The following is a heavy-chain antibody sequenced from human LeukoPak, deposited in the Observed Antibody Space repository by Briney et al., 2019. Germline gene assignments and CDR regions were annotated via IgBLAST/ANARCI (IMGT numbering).Heavy chain of an antibody. CDR1: GFTFKNYA. CDR3: ARAKLEPAGTGAFDI. Sequence: GGSLRLSCTTSGFTFKNYAMTWVRQAPGKGLEWVSAIYPHGDPHYADSVKGRFTISRDNSKNSLYMQMETLRAEDSALYYCARAKLEPAGTGAFDIWGPGTVVTVSS. D-gene: IGHD6-13*01. J-gene: IGHJ3*02. V-gene: IGHV3-23*01. CDR2: IYPHGDP.